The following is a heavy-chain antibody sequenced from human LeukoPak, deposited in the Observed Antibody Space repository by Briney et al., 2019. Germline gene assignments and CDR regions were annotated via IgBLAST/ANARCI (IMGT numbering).Heavy chain of an antibody. J-gene: IGHJ1*01. CDR3: ARSEALAVAGGAEYFQH. CDR2: IKQDGSEK. V-gene: IGHV3-7*01. CDR1: GFAFSSYW. Sequence: GGSLRLSCAASGFAFSSYWMSWVRQAPGKGLEWVANIKQDGSEKYYVDSVKGRFTISRDNAKNSLYLQMNSLRAEDTAVYYCARSEALAVAGGAEYFQHWGQGTLVTVSS. D-gene: IGHD6-19*01.